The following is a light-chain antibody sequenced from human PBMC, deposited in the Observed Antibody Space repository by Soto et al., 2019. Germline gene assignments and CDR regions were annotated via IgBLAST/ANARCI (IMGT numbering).Light chain of an antibody. Sequence: EIVLTQSPGTLSVSPGERVTLSCRASQSISSSYLAWYQQRPGQAPRLLIFGASYRATGIPDRFSGGRSGTDFTLTISRLEPEDFAVYYCQQYNSSPPEFTFGPGTKVDSK. J-gene: IGKJ3*01. CDR1: QSISSSY. CDR2: GAS. V-gene: IGKV3-20*01. CDR3: QQYNSSPPEFT.